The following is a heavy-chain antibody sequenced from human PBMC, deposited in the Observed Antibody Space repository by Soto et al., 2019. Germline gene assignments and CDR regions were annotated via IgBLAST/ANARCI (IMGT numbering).Heavy chain of an antibody. CDR2: INHDERKT. Sequence: GGSLRLSCAASGFTFSDYAMHWVRQAPGKGLEWVAHINHDERKTYYVDSVKGRFTISRDNAENSLYLQMNSLSAEDTAVYYCARVPGTTRYWDYWGQGILVTVSS. CDR1: GFTFSDYA. CDR3: ARVPGTTRYWDY. V-gene: IGHV3-7*01. D-gene: IGHD3-10*01. J-gene: IGHJ4*02.